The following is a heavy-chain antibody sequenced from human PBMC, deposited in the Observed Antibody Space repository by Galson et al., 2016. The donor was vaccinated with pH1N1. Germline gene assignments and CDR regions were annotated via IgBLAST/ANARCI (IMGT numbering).Heavy chain of an antibody. CDR1: EFTFSGYF. CDR3: AGSPRRYHFDS. D-gene: IGHD1-14*01. Sequence: SLRLSCAASEFTFSGYFMGWVRQAPGKGLEYISYISASGDYTNYAYSVKGRFTVSRDNDKKSMYLQINSLRVEDTAIYYCAGSPRRYHFDSWGQGILVAVSS. J-gene: IGHJ4*02. CDR2: ISASGDYT. V-gene: IGHV3-11*03.